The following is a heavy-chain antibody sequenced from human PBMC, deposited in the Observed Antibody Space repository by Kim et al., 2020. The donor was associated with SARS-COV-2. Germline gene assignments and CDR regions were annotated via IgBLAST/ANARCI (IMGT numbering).Heavy chain of an antibody. CDR2: IIPILGIA. CDR3: ARDRGYSSSWFFDY. D-gene: IGHD6-13*01. CDR1: GGTFSSYA. Sequence: SVKVSCKASGGTFSSYAISWVRQAPGQGLEWMGRIIPILGIANYAQKFQGRVTITADKSTSTAYMELSSLRSEDTAVYYCARDRGYSSSWFFDYWGQGTLVTVSS. V-gene: IGHV1-69*04. J-gene: IGHJ4*02.